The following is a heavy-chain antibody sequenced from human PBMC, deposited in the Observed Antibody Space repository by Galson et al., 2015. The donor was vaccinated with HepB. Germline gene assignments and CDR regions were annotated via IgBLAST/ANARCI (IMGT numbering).Heavy chain of an antibody. CDR3: AGSVDTAMVTIYFDY. J-gene: IGHJ4*02. CDR1: GFTFSSYG. D-gene: IGHD5-18*01. V-gene: IGHV3-30*02. Sequence: SLRLSCAASGFTFSSYGMHWVRQAPGKGLEWVAFIRYDGSNKYYADSVKGRFTISRDNSKNTLYLQMNSLRAEDTAVYYCAGSVDTAMVTIYFDYWGQGTLVTVSS. CDR2: IRYDGSNK.